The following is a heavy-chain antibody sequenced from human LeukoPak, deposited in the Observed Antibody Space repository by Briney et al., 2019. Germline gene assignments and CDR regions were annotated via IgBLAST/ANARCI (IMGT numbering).Heavy chain of an antibody. CDR1: GESFSGYY. D-gene: IGHD1-14*01. CDR3: ARMRIPEGYY. V-gene: IGHV2-70*11. Sequence: TLSLTCAVYGESFSGYYWSWIRQPPGKALEWLARIDWDDDKYYSTSLKTRLTISKDTSKNQVLLTMTNMDTVDTATYFCARMRIPEGYYWGQGTLVTVSS. J-gene: IGHJ4*02. CDR2: IDWDDDK.